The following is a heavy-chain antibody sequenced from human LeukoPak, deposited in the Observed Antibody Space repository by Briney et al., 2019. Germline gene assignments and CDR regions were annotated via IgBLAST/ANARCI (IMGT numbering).Heavy chain of an antibody. Sequence: ASVTVSFKASGYTFTSYDINWVRQATGQGLEWMGWMNPNSGNTGYAQRFQGRVTITRNTSTNTAYMELSSLGSEDTAVYYCARGGKDCSAGSCYRWFDPWGQGTLVTVSS. CDR2: MNPNSGNT. CDR1: GYTFTSYD. J-gene: IGHJ5*02. CDR3: ARGGKDCSAGSCYRWFDP. D-gene: IGHD2-15*01. V-gene: IGHV1-8*01.